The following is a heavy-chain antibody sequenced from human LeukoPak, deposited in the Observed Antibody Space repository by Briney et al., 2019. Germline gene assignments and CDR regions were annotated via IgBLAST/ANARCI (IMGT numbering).Heavy chain of an antibody. D-gene: IGHD5-18*01. Sequence: ASVKVSCKASGYTFTSYDINWVRQATGQGLEWMGWMNPNSGNTGYAQKFQGRVTMTRNTSISTAYMGLSSLRSEDTAVYYCARGSRYTAMVTAGVDYWGQGTLVTVSS. CDR2: MNPNSGNT. CDR1: GYTFTSYD. CDR3: ARGSRYTAMVTAGVDY. V-gene: IGHV1-8*01. J-gene: IGHJ4*02.